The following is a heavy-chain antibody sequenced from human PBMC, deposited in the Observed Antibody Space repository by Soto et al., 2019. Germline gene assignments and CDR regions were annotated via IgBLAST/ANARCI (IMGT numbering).Heavy chain of an antibody. V-gene: IGHV4-31*03. D-gene: IGHD5-18*01. J-gene: IGHJ6*02. CDR1: GGSISSGGYY. CDR3: ARDTAMASPYYYYGMDV. CDR2: IYYSGST. Sequence: SETLSLTCTVSGGSISSGGYYWSWIRQHPGKGLEWIGYIYYSGSTYYNPSLKSRVTISVDTSKNQFSLKLSSVTAADTAVYYCARDTAMASPYYYYGMDVWGQGTTVIVSS.